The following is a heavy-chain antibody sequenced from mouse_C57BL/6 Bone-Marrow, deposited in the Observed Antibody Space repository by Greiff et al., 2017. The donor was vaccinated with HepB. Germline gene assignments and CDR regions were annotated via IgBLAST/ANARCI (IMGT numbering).Heavy chain of an antibody. CDR2: IYPGDGDT. CDR1: GYAFSSYW. V-gene: IGHV1-80*01. CDR3: ARGDYYGSSNYFDY. J-gene: IGHJ2*01. D-gene: IGHD1-1*01. Sequence: VQLQESGAELVKPGASVKISCKASGYAFSSYWMNWVKQRPGKGLEWIGQIYPGDGDTNYNGKFKGKATLTADKSSSTAYMQLSSLTSEDSAVYFCARGDYYGSSNYFDYWGQGTTLTVSS.